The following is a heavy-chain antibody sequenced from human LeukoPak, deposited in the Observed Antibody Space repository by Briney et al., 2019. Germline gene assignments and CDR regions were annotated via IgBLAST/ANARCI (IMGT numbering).Heavy chain of an antibody. V-gene: IGHV4-59*05. D-gene: IGHD3-10*01. Sequence: SETLSLTCTVSGGSISSYYWSWIRQPPGKGLEWIGSIYYSGSTYYNPSLKSRVTISVDTSKNQFSLKLSSVTAADTAVYYCARLFGLPARGVIIGYYFDYWGQGTLVTVSS. CDR1: GGSISSYY. CDR2: IYYSGST. J-gene: IGHJ4*02. CDR3: ARLFGLPARGVIIGYYFDY.